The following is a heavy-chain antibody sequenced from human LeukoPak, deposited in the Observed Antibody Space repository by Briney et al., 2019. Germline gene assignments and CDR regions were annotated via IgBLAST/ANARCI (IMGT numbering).Heavy chain of an antibody. CDR1: GGSISTYY. CDR2: IHYSGSS. J-gene: IGHJ4*02. Sequence: SETLSLTCSVSGGSISTYYWSWVRQPPGKGPEWIGYIHYSGSSNYNPSLKSRVTISVDTSKNQFSLKLSSVTAADTAVYYCARGLKNYDILTGPRTRGCYFDYWGQGTLVTVSS. CDR3: ARGLKNYDILTGPRTRGCYFDY. D-gene: IGHD3-9*01. V-gene: IGHV4-59*12.